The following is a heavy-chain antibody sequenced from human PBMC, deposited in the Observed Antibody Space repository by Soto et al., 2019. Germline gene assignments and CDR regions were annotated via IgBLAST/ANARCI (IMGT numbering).Heavy chain of an antibody. CDR3: ARYDILTGSFCEE. Sequence: GGSLRLSCAASGFTFSSDSMNWVRQAPGKGLEWVSSISSSSSYIYYADSVKGRFTISRDNAKNSLYLQMNSLRAEDTAVYYCARYDILTGSFCEEWGQGTLVTVAS. CDR2: ISSSSSYI. V-gene: IGHV3-21*01. CDR1: GFTFSSDS. D-gene: IGHD3-9*01. J-gene: IGHJ4*02.